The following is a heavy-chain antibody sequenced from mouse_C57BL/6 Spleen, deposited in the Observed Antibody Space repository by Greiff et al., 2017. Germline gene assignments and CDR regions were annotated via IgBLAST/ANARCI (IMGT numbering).Heavy chain of an antibody. V-gene: IGHV1-52*01. CDR1: GYTFTSYW. J-gene: IGHJ4*01. CDR2: IDPSDSET. Sequence: VQLQQPGAELVRPGSSVKLSCKASGYTFTSYWMHWVKQRPIQGLEWIGNIDPSDSETHYNQKFKDKATLTVDKSSSTAYMQLSSLTSEDSAVYYCARWGLTTVVAREYAMDYWGQGTSVTVSS. D-gene: IGHD1-1*01. CDR3: ARWGLTTVVAREYAMDY.